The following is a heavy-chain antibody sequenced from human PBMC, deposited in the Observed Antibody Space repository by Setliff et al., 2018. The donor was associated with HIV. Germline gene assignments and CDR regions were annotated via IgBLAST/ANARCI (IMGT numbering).Heavy chain of an antibody. V-gene: IGHV4-59*12. CDR1: GGSISSYY. CDR3: ARDATSEGYMDV. CDR2: VYYTGST. J-gene: IGHJ6*03. Sequence: SEILSLTCTVSGGSISSYYWSWIRQPPGKGLEWIGYVYYTGSTNYNPSLKSRVTISIDTSKNQFSLKLSSVTAADTAMYFCARDATSEGYMDVWGKGTTVTVS.